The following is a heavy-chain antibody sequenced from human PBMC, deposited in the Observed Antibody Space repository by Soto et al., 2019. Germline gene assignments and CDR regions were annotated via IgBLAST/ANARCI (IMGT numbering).Heavy chain of an antibody. CDR2: INPHGGST. D-gene: IGHD1-26*01. V-gene: IGHV1-8*01. CDR1: GYTFTSYD. J-gene: IGHJ5*02. CDR3: ARSSGGNFGIIIEGTNWFAP. Sequence: ASVKVSCKTSGYTFTSYDINWVRQAPGQGLEWMGVINPHGGSTAYAQKFKGRVTLTRDTSASTVYMEVSSLTSEDTAMYYCARSSGGNFGIIIEGTNWFAPWGQGTLVTVSS.